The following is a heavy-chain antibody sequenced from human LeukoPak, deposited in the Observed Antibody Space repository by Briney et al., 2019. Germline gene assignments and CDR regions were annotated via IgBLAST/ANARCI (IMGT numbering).Heavy chain of an antibody. Sequence: SSETLSLTCAVYGGSFSGYYWSWIRQPPGKGLEWIGEINHSGSTNYNPSPKSRVTISVDTSKNQFSLKLSSVTDADTAVYYCAARGYSSGWCYFDYWGQGTLVTVSS. V-gene: IGHV4-34*01. J-gene: IGHJ4*02. CDR2: INHSGST. CDR1: GGSFSGYY. CDR3: AARGYSSGWCYFDY. D-gene: IGHD6-19*01.